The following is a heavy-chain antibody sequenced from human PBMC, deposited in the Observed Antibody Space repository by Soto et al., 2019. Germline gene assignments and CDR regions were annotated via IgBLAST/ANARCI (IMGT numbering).Heavy chain of an antibody. CDR1: GYTFTSYG. V-gene: IGHV1-18*01. CDR3: ARSGCSGGSCYSYYFDY. CDR2: ISAYNGNT. Sequence: QVQLVQSGAEVKKPGASVKVSCKASGYTFTSYGISWVRQAPGQGLEWMGWISAYNGNTNYAQKLQGRVTMTTDTSXSXXYMELRSLRSDDAAVYYCARSGCSGGSCYSYYFDYWGQGTLVTVSS. D-gene: IGHD2-15*01. J-gene: IGHJ4*02.